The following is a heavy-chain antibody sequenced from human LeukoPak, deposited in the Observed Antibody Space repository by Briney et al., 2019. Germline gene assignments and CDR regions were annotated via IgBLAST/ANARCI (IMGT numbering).Heavy chain of an antibody. CDR2: IYSGGST. CDR3: AKGVLRFLEWLPFDY. J-gene: IGHJ4*02. V-gene: IGHV3-66*01. D-gene: IGHD3-3*01. CDR1: GFTVSSNY. Sequence: GGSLRLSCAASGFTVSSNYMSWVRQAPGKGLEWVSVIYSGGSTYYADSVKGRFTISRDNSKNTVYLQMSSLRGEDTAVYYCAKGVLRFLEWLPFDYWGQGTLVTVSS.